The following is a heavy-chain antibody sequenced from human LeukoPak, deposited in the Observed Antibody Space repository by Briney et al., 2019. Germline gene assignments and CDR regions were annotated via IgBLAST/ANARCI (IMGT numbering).Heavy chain of an antibody. CDR1: GYTFTGYY. V-gene: IGHV1-69*13. D-gene: IGHD6-19*01. CDR2: IIPIFGTA. CDR3: ATPRRVAGTILYYYGMDV. Sequence: SVKVSCKASGYTFTGYYIHWVRQAPGQGLEWMGGIIPIFGTANYAQKFQGRVTITADESTSTAYMELSSLRSEDTAVYYCATPRRVAGTILYYYGMDVWGQGTTVTVSS. J-gene: IGHJ6*02.